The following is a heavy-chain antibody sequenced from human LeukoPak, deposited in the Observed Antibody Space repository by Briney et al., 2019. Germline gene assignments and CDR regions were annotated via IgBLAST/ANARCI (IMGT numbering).Heavy chain of an antibody. Sequence: PSETMSLTCAVYGGSFSGYYWSWIRQPPGKGLEWIGEINHSGSTNYNPSLKSRVTISVDTSKNQFSLKLSSVTAADTAVYYCARGPGPGDYWGQGTLVTVSS. CDR3: ARGPGPGDY. CDR1: GGSFSGYY. CDR2: INHSGST. V-gene: IGHV4-34*01. J-gene: IGHJ4*02.